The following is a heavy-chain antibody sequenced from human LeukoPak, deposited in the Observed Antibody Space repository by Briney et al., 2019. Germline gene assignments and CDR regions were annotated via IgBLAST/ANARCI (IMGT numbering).Heavy chain of an antibody. CDR2: ISAYNGNT. J-gene: IGHJ4*02. D-gene: IGHD3-22*01. CDR3: ARDGAYYYDSSGYWPFDY. CDR1: GYTFTSYG. Sequence: ASVKVSCKASGYTFTSYGISWVRQAPGQGLEWMGWISAYNGNTNYAQKLQGRVTMTTDTSTCTAYMELRSLRSDDTAVYYCARDGAYYYDSSGYWPFDYWGQGTLVTVSS. V-gene: IGHV1-18*01.